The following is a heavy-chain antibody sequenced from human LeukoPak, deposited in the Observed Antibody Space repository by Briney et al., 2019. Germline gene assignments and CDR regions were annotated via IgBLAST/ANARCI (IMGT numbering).Heavy chain of an antibody. CDR2: INPNSGGT. D-gene: IGHD6-19*01. J-gene: IGHJ3*02. V-gene: IGHV1-2*02. Sequence: APVKVSCKASGYTFTGYYMHWVRQAPGQGLEWMGWINPNSGGTNYAQKFQGRVTMTRDTSISTAYMELSRLRSDDTAVYYCARDIAVAGHDAFDIWGQGTMVTVSS. CDR1: GYTFTGYY. CDR3: ARDIAVAGHDAFDI.